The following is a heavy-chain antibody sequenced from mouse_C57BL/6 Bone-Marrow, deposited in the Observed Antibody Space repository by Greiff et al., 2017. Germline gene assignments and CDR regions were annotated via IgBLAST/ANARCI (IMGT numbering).Heavy chain of an antibody. CDR2: IDPENGDT. D-gene: IGHD3-1*01. CDR1: GFNIKDDY. CDR3: TTLNSPAY. J-gene: IGHJ3*01. V-gene: IGHV14-4*01. Sequence: EVQLQQSGAELVRPGASVKLSCTASGFNIKDDYMHWVKQRPEQGLEWIGWIDPENGDTEYASKFQGKATITADTSSHTAYLQLSSLTSEDTAGYYCTTLNSPAYWGQGTLVTVSA.